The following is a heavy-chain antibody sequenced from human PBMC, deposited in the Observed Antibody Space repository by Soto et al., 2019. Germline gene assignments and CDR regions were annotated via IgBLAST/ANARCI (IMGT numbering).Heavy chain of an antibody. Sequence: QVQLVQSGAEVKKPGSSVKVSCKASGGTFSSYAISWVRQAPGQGLEWMGGIIPIFGTANYAQKFQGRVTITADEATSTAYMELSSLGAEGTAVYYWARDGPHALGVDYWGQGTLVTVSS. D-gene: IGHD2-8*01. J-gene: IGHJ4*02. V-gene: IGHV1-69*01. CDR3: ARDGPHALGVDY. CDR1: GGTFSSYA. CDR2: IIPIFGTA.